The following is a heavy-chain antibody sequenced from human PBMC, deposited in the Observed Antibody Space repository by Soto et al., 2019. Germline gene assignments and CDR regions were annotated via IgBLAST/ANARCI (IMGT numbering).Heavy chain of an antibody. Sequence: EVQLLESGGGLVQPGGSLRLSCAASGFTFSSYAMRWVRQAPGKGLEWVSAMSGSGDSTYYADSVKGRFTISRDNSKNTLYLQMNSLRGEDTAVYHCARRGSGSYYDYWGQGTLVTVSS. D-gene: IGHD1-26*01. CDR3: ARRGSGSYYDY. V-gene: IGHV3-23*01. CDR1: GFTFSSYA. CDR2: MSGSGDST. J-gene: IGHJ4*02.